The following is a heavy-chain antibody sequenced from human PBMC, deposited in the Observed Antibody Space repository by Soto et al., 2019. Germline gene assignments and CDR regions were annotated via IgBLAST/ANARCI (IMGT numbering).Heavy chain of an antibody. J-gene: IGHJ4*02. D-gene: IGHD2-2*03. CDR1: GFTFSSYW. CDR3: ARGGVGSFDY. V-gene: IGHV3-74*01. Sequence: GGSLRLSCSASGFTFSSYWMHWVRQAPGKGLVWVSHIHKDGSTTSYADSVKGRFTISRDNAKNTVYLQINSLRAEDTAVYYCARGGVGSFDYWGQGTQVPVSS. CDR2: IHKDGSTT.